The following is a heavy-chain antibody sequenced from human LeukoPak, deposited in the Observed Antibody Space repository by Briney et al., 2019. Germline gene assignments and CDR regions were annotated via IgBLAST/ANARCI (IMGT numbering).Heavy chain of an antibody. Sequence: PSETLSLTCAVYGGSFSGYYWSWIRQPPGKGLEGIGEINHSGSTNYNPSLTSRVTISVDTSKNQFSLKLSSVTAADTAVYYCASMAYYYVSSFFDYWGQGTLVTVSS. V-gene: IGHV4-34*01. J-gene: IGHJ4*02. D-gene: IGHD3-22*01. CDR2: INHSGST. CDR1: GGSFSGYY. CDR3: ASMAYYYVSSFFDY.